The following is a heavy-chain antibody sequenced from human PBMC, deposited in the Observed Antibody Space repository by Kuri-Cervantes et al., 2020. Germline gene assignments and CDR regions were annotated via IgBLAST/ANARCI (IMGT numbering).Heavy chain of an antibody. CDR2: ISSSGRTI. J-gene: IGHJ4*02. Sequence: WGTLCLSCAASGFTFSSYEMNWVRQAPGKGLEWVSYISSSGRTIYYADSVKGRFTISRDNAKNSLYLQMNSLRAEDTAVYYCTRLYVEFDYWGQGTLVTVSS. CDR1: GFTFSSYE. V-gene: IGHV3-48*03. D-gene: IGHD3-16*01. CDR3: TRLYVEFDY.